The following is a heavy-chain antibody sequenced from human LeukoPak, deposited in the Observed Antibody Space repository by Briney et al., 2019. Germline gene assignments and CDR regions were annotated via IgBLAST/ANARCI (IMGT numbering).Heavy chain of an antibody. CDR3: ARERPDSSGCFDY. J-gene: IGHJ4*02. CDR1: GYTFTRSY. Sequence: ASEKVSSTASGYTFTRSYMYWVRQVPGEGLEWMGWINPNSGGTNYAQTFQGRVTMTSDTSIRTAYMKLTRLRADDTAVYYCARERPDSSGCFDYWGQGTLVTVSS. V-gene: IGHV1-2*02. D-gene: IGHD6-19*01. CDR2: INPNSGGT.